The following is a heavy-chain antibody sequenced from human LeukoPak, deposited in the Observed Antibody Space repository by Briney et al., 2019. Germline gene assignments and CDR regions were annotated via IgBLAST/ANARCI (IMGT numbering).Heavy chain of an antibody. CDR2: ISPNTGAT. CDR1: GYTFTGYY. V-gene: IGHV1-2*02. Sequence: ASMRVSCKPSGYTFTGYYIHWVRQAPGQRLEWLGWISPNTGATMFAHKFQDRVSMTRDTSIGTAYLELTSLTADDTALYYCARDRVGSGWPRPFYFEFWGQGTLVTVSS. D-gene: IGHD6-19*01. J-gene: IGHJ4*02. CDR3: ARDRVGSGWPRPFYFEF.